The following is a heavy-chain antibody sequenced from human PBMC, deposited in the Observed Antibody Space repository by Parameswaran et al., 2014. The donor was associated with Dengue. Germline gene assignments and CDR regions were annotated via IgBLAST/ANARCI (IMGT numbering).Heavy chain of an antibody. CDR2: ISSSSSTI. Sequence: VRQMPGKGLEWVSYISSSSSTIYYADSVKGRFTISRDNAKNSLYLQMNSLRDEDTAVYYCARAARKLVGAQGYFQHWGQGTLVTVSS. CDR3: ARAARKLVGAQGYFQH. V-gene: IGHV3-48*02. J-gene: IGHJ1*01. D-gene: IGHD1-26*01.